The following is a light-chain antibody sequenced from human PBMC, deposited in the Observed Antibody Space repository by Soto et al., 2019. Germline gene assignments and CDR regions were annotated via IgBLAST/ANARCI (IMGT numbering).Light chain of an antibody. CDR3: QQYGSSPYT. V-gene: IGKV3-20*01. J-gene: IGKJ2*01. CDR2: GAS. Sequence: EIVLTQSPGTLSLSPGERATLSCRASQSVSSSYLAWYQQKPGQAPRLLIYGASSRPTGIPDRFSGSGSGTDFTLTISRLEPEDFAVYSCQQYGSSPYTFGQGTKLEIK. CDR1: QSVSSSY.